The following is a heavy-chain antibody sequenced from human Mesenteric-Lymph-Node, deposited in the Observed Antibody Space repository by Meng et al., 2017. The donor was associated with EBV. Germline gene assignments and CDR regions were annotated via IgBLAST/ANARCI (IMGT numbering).Heavy chain of an antibody. Sequence: QVQLVQSGAEMKKPGXLVMVSCXASGYTFTSYNINWVRQATGQGLEWMGWMNPKDGYAGYEQNFQGRVTMTRDTSTDTAYMEVSSLRADDTAVYYCARGGEAGYSFGSSDFDLRGQGTLVTVSS. V-gene: IGHV1-8*01. CDR1: GYTFTSYN. CDR2: MNPKDGYA. CDR3: ARGGEAGYSFGSSDFDL. J-gene: IGHJ4*02. D-gene: IGHD5-18*01.